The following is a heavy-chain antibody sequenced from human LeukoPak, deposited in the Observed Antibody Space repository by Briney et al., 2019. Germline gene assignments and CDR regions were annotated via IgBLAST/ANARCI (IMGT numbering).Heavy chain of an antibody. CDR2: ISYDGSNK. J-gene: IGHJ4*02. D-gene: IGHD5-18*01. V-gene: IGHV3-30*18. CDR1: GFTFSSYG. Sequence: GGSLRLSCAASGFTFSSYGMHWVRQAPGKGLEWVAVISYDGSNKYYADSVKGRFTISRDNSKNTLYLQMNSLRAEDTAVYYCAKEGDTAMAHEMYYFDYWGQGALVTVSS. CDR3: AKEGDTAMAHEMYYFDY.